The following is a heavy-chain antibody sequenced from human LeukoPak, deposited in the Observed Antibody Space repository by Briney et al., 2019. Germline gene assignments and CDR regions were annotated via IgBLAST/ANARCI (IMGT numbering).Heavy chain of an antibody. CDR3: ARGEFPNYYDSSGPDY. CDR2: IRYDGSNK. Sequence: GGSLRLSCAASGFTFSSYGMHWVRQAPGKGLEWVAFIRYDGSNKYYADSVKGRFTISRDNSKNTLYLQMNSLRAEDTAVYYCARGEFPNYYDSSGPDYWGQGTLVTVSS. CDR1: GFTFSSYG. V-gene: IGHV3-30*02. J-gene: IGHJ4*02. D-gene: IGHD3-22*01.